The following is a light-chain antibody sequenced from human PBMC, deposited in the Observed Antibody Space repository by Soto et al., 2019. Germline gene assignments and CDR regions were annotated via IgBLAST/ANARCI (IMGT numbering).Light chain of an antibody. CDR2: SND. CDR3: AAWDDSLKVVV. J-gene: IGLJ2*01. CDR1: RPNIGSNT. Sequence: QSVLTQPPSASGTPGQRVTMSCSGSRPNIGSNTVNWYQQLPGTAPKVLIYSNDQRPSGVPDRFSGSKSGTSASLAISGLQSEDEADYYCAAWDDSLKVVVFGGATKLTVL. V-gene: IGLV1-44*01.